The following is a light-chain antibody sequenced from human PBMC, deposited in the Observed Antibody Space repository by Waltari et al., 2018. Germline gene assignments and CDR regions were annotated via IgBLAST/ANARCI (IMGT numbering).Light chain of an antibody. Sequence: DIIMTQSPDSLVVSLCQCVPSKCQPSQRVLFRSNNENYLAWYQQKPGQSPKLLIYWASIRESGVPDRFSGSGSGTDFTLTISSLQAEDVAVYYCQQYYNTPYTFGQGTKLEIK. V-gene: IGKV4-1*01. CDR2: WAS. CDR1: QRVLFRSNNENY. J-gene: IGKJ2*01. CDR3: QQYYNTPYT.